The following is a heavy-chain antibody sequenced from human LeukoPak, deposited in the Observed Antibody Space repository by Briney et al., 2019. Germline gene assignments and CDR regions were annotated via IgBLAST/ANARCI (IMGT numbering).Heavy chain of an antibody. CDR1: GFTFSNFV. CDR2: ISYDGTNK. CDR3: VRSPTYYNMDV. Sequence: GESLTLSCAASGFTFSNFVIHWVRQAPGKGLEWLAVISYDGTNKYYADFVKGLFTISRDHSQSTVDLQMNTLGGADTAVYYCVRSPTYYNMDVWGKGTTVTVSS. V-gene: IGHV3-30*03. J-gene: IGHJ6*03.